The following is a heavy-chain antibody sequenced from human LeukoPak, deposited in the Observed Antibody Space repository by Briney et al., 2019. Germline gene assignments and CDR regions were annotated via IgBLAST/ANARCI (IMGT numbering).Heavy chain of an antibody. V-gene: IGHV4-39*02. Sequence: SETLSLTCTISGGFISSSSYYWGWIRQPPGKGLEWIGDIYYTGSTYYNASLKSRVSISIDTSNNHFSLKLSSVTAADTALYYCARRRYYDITGYLDWGQGTLVTVSS. CDR2: IYYTGST. J-gene: IGHJ1*01. CDR3: ARRRYYDITGYLD. D-gene: IGHD3-22*01. CDR1: GGFISSSSYY.